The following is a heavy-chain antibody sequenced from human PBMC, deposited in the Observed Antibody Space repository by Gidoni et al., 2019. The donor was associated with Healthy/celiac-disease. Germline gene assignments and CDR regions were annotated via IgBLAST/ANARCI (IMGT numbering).Heavy chain of an antibody. J-gene: IGHJ6*02. CDR3: ARDRTYISYYYYGXXX. D-gene: IGHD2-2*02. V-gene: IGHV3-48*03. CDR1: GFTFRSYE. CDR2: ISSSVSTI. Sequence: EVQLVESGGGLVQPGGSLRLSCAASGFTFRSYEMNWVRQAPGKGLEWVSYISSSVSTIYYADSVKGRFTISRDNAKNSLYLQMNSLRAEDTAVYYCARDRTYISYYYYGXXXWGQGTTVTVS.